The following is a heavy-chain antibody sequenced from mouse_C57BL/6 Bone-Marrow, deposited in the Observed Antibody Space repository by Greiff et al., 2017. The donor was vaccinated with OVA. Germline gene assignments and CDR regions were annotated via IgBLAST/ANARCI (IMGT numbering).Heavy chain of an antibody. D-gene: IGHD1-1*01. CDR3: ARTNDRPTGYFDF. Sequence: QVKLQQSGAELARPGASVKLSCKASGYTFTSYGISWVQQRTGQGLEWIGEIYPRSGNTNYNEKFKGTATMTADTSSSTAYMELSSRTSEDSAVYFYARTNDRPTGYFDFWGKGTTVTVSS. V-gene: IGHV1-81*01. CDR1: GYTFTSYG. J-gene: IGHJ1*03. CDR2: IYPRSGNT.